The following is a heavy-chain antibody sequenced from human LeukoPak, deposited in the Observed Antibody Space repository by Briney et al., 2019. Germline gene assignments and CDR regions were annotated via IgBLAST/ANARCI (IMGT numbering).Heavy chain of an antibody. CDR3: AKNGDRGAYCTGGTCYPYFYYYMDV. CDR1: GITFSSYG. D-gene: IGHD2-15*01. CDR2: ISSTGGTT. V-gene: IGHV3-23*01. J-gene: IGHJ6*03. Sequence: PGGTLRLSCAASGITFSSYGMSWVRQAPGKELEWVSSISSTGGTTYYADSVKGRFTISRDNSKNTLYLQMNSLRAEDTAIYYCAKNGDRGAYCTGGTCYPYFYYYMDVWGKGTTVTI.